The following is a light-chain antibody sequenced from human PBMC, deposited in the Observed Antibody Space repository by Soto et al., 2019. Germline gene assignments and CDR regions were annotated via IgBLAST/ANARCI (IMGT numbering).Light chain of an antibody. J-gene: IGKJ2*01. Sequence: EIVMTQSPPSLTVTPGEPASISCRSSQRLLHSNGNNFLDWYLQKPGQSPQLLIYLGFNRASGVPDRVSGSGAGTDFTLKISRVEAEDVGVYYCMQALYTPSTFGQGTKLEIK. CDR3: MQALYTPST. CDR2: LGF. CDR1: QRLLHSNGNNF. V-gene: IGKV2-28*01.